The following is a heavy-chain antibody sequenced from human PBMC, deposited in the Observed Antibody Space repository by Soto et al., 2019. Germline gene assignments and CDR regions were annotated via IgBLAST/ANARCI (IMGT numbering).Heavy chain of an antibody. D-gene: IGHD3-3*01. V-gene: IGHV4-59*01. CDR1: GGSTSSYY. J-gene: IGHJ3*02. CDR3: AREISPTDGSPNAFDI. CDR2: IYYSGST. Sequence: PSETLSLTCTVSGGSTSSYYWSWIRQPPGKGLEWIGYIYYSGSTNYNPSLKSRVTISVDTSKNQFSLKLSSVTAADTAVYYCAREISPTDGSPNAFDIWGQGTMVTVSS.